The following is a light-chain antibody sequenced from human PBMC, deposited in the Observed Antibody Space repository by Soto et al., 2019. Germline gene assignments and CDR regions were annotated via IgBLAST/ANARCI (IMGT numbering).Light chain of an antibody. V-gene: IGKV3-11*01. Sequence: EIVMTHSPANLSLSPGDRATLSCRASQSVTTYLVWYQQKPGQAPRLLIYDATNRATGIPARFSATGSGTDFTLTISSLEPEDSAVYYCQQRTTWPLTFGGGTKLEIK. CDR3: QQRTTWPLT. CDR1: QSVTTY. J-gene: IGKJ4*01. CDR2: DAT.